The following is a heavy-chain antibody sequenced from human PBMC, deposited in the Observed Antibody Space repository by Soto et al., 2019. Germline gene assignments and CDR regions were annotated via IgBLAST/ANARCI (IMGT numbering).Heavy chain of an antibody. CDR3: ARVKAQILSSGWYGGDDI. D-gene: IGHD6-19*01. CDR1: GFTFSTYS. J-gene: IGHJ3*02. V-gene: IGHV3-23*01. CDR2: IRDSGGSA. Sequence: EVQLLESGGGLVQPGGSLRLSCAASGFTFSTYSMTWVRQAPGKGLEWVSTIRDSGGSAHYADSVRGRFTISRDNSKNTLFLQRNSLRAEDTAVYYYARVKAQILSSGWYGGDDIWGQGTVVTVSS.